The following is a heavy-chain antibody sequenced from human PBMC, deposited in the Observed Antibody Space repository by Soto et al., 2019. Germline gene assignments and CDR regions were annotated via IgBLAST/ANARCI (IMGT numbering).Heavy chain of an antibody. CDR1: GFTFSSYS. Sequence: GGSLRLSCAASGFTFSSYSMNWVRQAPGKGLEWVSSISSSSSYIYYADSVKGRFTISRDNAKNSLYLQMNSLRAEDTAVYYCARRRGGRDCSGGSCYSYYYGMDVWGQGTTVTVSS. J-gene: IGHJ6*02. CDR2: ISSSSSYI. CDR3: ARRRGGRDCSGGSCYSYYYGMDV. D-gene: IGHD2-15*01. V-gene: IGHV3-21*01.